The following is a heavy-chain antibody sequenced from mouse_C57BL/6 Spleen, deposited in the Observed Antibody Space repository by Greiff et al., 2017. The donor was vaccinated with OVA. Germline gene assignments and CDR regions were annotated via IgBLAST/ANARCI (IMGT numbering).Heavy chain of an antibody. Sequence: VKLVESGPGLVAPSQSLSITCTVSGFSLTSYAISWVRQPPGKGLEWLGVIWTGGGTTYNSALKSRLSISKEHSKSQVFLKMNSLQTDDTARYYCAREDSSCHWFADWGQGTLVTVSA. CDR3: AREDSSCHWFAD. CDR1: GFSLTSYA. CDR2: IWTGGGT. V-gene: IGHV2-9-1*01. D-gene: IGHD3-2*02. J-gene: IGHJ3*01.